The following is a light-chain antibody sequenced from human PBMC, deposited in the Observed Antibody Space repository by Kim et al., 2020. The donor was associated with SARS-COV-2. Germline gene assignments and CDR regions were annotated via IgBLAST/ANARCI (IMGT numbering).Light chain of an antibody. CDR2: DAS. V-gene: IGKV3D-20*01. CDR3: QQYGSSPPYT. CDR1: QSVSSSY. J-gene: IGKJ2*01. Sequence: SQRERATHSCGASQSVSSSYLAWDQQKPGLGPRLLIYDASSRATGIPDRVSGSGSGTDFTLTISRLEPEDFAVYYCQQYGSSPPYTFGQGTKLEI.